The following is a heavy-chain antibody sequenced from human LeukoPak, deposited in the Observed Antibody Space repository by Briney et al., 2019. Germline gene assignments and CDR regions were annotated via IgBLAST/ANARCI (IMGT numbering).Heavy chain of an antibody. CDR3: AKAKYYYDSSGYNY. CDR1: GFTFSSYA. Sequence: GGSLRLSCAASGFTFSSYAMSWVRQAPGKGLEWVSAISGSGGSTYYADSVKGRFTISRDKSKNTLYLQMNSLRAEDTAVYYCAKAKYYYDSSGYNYWGQGTLVTVSS. J-gene: IGHJ4*02. D-gene: IGHD3-22*01. V-gene: IGHV3-23*01. CDR2: ISGSGGST.